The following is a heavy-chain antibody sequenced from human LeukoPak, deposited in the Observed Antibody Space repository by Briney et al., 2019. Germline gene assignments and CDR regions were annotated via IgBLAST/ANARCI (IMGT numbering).Heavy chain of an antibody. Sequence: ASVKVSCKASGYTFTGYTMHWVRQAPGQGLEWMGWINPNSGGTNYAQKFQGRVTMTRDTSISTAYMELSRLRSDDTAVYYCARGVWAAAAGTPHDAFDIWGQGTMVTVSS. V-gene: IGHV1-2*02. D-gene: IGHD6-13*01. CDR3: ARGVWAAAAGTPHDAFDI. J-gene: IGHJ3*02. CDR2: INPNSGGT. CDR1: GYTFTGYT.